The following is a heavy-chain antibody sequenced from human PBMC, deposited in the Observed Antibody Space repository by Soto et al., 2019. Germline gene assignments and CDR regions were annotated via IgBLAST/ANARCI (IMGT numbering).Heavy chain of an antibody. CDR2: IYPGDSDT. D-gene: IGHD3-3*01. Sequence: GESLKISCKGSGYSFTSYWIGWVRQMPGKGLEWMGIIYPGDSDTRYSPSFQGQVTISADKSISTAYLQWSSLEASDTAMYYCARQSVGDYDFWSGYYKSYYYYYMXVWGKGTTVTVSS. J-gene: IGHJ6*03. CDR3: ARQSVGDYDFWSGYYKSYYYYYMXV. CDR1: GYSFTSYW. V-gene: IGHV5-51*01.